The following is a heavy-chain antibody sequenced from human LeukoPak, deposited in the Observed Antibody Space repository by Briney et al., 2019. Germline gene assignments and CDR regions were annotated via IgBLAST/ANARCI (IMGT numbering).Heavy chain of an antibody. J-gene: IGHJ2*01. CDR2: IKQDGSAK. V-gene: IGHV3-7*05. D-gene: IGHD4-17*01. Sequence: PGGSLRLSCAASGFTFSTYWMSWVRQAPGRGLEWVANIKQDGSAKYYVDSVKGRFTISGDNAKNSLYLQMNSLRDVDTAVYYCARAEDYGDFTGVYFDVWGRGTLVTVSS. CDR1: GFTFSTYW. CDR3: ARAEDYGDFTGVYFDV.